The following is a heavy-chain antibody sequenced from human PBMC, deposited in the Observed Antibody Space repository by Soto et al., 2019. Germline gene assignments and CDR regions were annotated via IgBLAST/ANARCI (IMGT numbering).Heavy chain of an antibody. CDR1: GYTFSNYA. V-gene: IGHV1-18*01. CDR3: ARESPPADY. J-gene: IGHJ4*02. Sequence: GASVKVSCKTSGYTFSNYALSWVRQAPGQGLEWMGWISAYNGNTIYTQKLQGRVTMTTDTSTSTAYMELRSLRSDDTAVYYCARESPPADYWGQGTLVTVSS. CDR2: ISAYNGNT.